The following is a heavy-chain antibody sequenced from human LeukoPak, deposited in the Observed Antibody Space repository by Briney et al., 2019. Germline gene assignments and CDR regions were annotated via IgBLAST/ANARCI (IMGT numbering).Heavy chain of an antibody. CDR3: AKGDHGDQDYYYAMDV. J-gene: IGHJ6*02. D-gene: IGHD4-17*01. CDR1: GFTFSSYS. Sequence: TGGSLRLSCAASGFTFSSYSMSWVRQAPGKGLEWVSSISGYGGSTHYADSVKGRFTISRDNSKNTLYLQMNSLRAEDTAVYYCAKGDHGDQDYYYAMDVWGQGTTVTVSS. CDR2: ISGYGGST. V-gene: IGHV3-23*01.